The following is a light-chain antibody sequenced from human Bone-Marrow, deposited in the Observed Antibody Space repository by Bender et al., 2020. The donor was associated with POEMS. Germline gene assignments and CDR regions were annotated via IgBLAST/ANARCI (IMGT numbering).Light chain of an antibody. CDR1: SNDIGKYNH. J-gene: IGLJ2*01. CDR2: EVS. Sequence: QSALTQPPSASGSPGQSVTISCTGTSNDIGKYNHVSWYQQFPGKAPKVVIYEVSQRPSGVPDRFSGSKSGNTASLTVSGLQAEDEADYYCFSYAGHNNLVFGGGTKLTVL. V-gene: IGLV2-8*01. CDR3: FSYAGHNNLV.